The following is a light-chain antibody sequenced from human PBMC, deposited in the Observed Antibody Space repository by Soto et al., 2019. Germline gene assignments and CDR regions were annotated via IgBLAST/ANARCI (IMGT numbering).Light chain of an antibody. CDR3: QQYGGSPHT. CDR1: QIVSNY. CDR2: GAS. V-gene: IGKV3-20*01. J-gene: IGKJ1*01. Sequence: EIVLTQSPGTLSLSPGERATLSCRARQIVSNYLAWYQQKPGQAPRLLIYGASSRATGIPDRFSGSGSGTDFTVTISRLEPEDFAVYYCQQYGGSPHTFGQGTKVEIK.